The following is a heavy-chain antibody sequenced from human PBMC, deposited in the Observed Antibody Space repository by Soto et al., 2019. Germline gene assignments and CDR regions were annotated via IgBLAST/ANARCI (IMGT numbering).Heavy chain of an antibody. Sequence: GGSLRLSCAASGFTFSSYAMSWVRQAPGKGLEWVSAISGSGGSTYYADSVKGRFTMTRNTSISTAYMELSSLRSEDTAVYYCARDDAFDIWGQGTMVTVSS. CDR1: GFTFSSYA. V-gene: IGHV3-23*01. CDR3: ARDDAFDI. CDR2: ISGSGGST. J-gene: IGHJ3*02.